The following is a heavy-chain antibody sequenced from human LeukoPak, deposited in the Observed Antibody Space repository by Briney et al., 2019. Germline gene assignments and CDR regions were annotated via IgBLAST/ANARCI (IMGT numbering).Heavy chain of an antibody. V-gene: IGHV3-21*01. Sequence: EGSLRVSCAASGFTFRTYSMDWVRQAPGKGLEWVASISTTSSHIYYAESLKGRLTISRDNAKNSLYLQMNSLRAEDTAVYYCARGTTTVQRRDTFDVWGQGTMVTVSS. CDR3: ARGTTTVQRRDTFDV. J-gene: IGHJ3*01. CDR2: ISTTSSHI. CDR1: GFTFRTYS. D-gene: IGHD4-11*01.